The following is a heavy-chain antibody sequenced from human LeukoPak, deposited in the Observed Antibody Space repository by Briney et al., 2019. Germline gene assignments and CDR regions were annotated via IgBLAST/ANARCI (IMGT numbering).Heavy chain of an antibody. CDR2: ISAYNGNT. Sequence: ASVKVSCKASGCTFTSYGISWVRQAPGQGLEWMGWISAYNGNTNYAQKLQGRVTMTTDTSTSTAYMELRSLRSDDTAVYYCARGLPPPYGDYPIYYYGMDVWGQGTTVTVSS. D-gene: IGHD4-17*01. V-gene: IGHV1-18*01. CDR3: ARGLPPPYGDYPIYYYGMDV. CDR1: GCTFTSYG. J-gene: IGHJ6*02.